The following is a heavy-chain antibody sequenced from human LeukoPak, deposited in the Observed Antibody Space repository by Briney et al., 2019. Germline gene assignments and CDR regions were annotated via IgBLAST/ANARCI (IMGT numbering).Heavy chain of an antibody. Sequence: GGSLRLACAASGFTFSSYAMSWVRQAQGKGMEWVSAISGSGGSTYYGDSVKGRLKISRENTKNTLYMKMNRLRAEDKAVYHCAKDLGYYYGSGSWDYWGQGTLVTVSS. CDR1: GFTFSSYA. D-gene: IGHD3-10*01. CDR3: AKDLGYYYGSGSWDY. V-gene: IGHV3-23*01. CDR2: ISGSGGST. J-gene: IGHJ4*02.